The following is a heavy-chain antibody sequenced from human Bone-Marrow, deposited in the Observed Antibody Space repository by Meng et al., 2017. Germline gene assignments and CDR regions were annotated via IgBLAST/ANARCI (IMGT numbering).Heavy chain of an antibody. J-gene: IGHJ4*02. CDR3: AKDPARFDY. V-gene: IGHV4-34*01. CDR1: GGSFSGYY. Sequence: QVPLPEGGAGMLKPSGTLFLSCAVYGGSFSGYYWSWIRQPPGKGLEWIGEINHSGSTNYNPSLKSRVTISVDRAKNQFSLTLTSVTAEDTAVYYCAKDPARFDYWGQGTLVTVSS. CDR2: INHSGST.